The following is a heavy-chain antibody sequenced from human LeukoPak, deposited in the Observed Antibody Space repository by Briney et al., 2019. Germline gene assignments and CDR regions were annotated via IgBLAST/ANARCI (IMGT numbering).Heavy chain of an antibody. V-gene: IGHV4-34*01. CDR1: GGSFSGYY. J-gene: IGHJ4*02. D-gene: IGHD6-19*01. CDR2: INHSGST. Sequence: SETLSLTCAVYGGSFSGYYWSWIRQPPGKGLEWIGEINHSGSTNYNPSLKSRVTISVDTSKNQFSLKLSSVTAADTAVYYCARGPVAGKPYKCFDYWGQGTLVTVSS. CDR3: ARGPVAGKPYKCFDY.